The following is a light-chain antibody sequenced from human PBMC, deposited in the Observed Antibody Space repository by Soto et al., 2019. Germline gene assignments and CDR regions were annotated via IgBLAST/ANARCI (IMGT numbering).Light chain of an antibody. CDR1: QSVSRN. CDR2: GAS. V-gene: IGKV3-15*01. CDR3: QQYNNRPPFT. J-gene: IGKJ3*01. Sequence: EIVMTQSPATLSVSPGERATLSCRASQSVSRNLAWYQQKPGQAPRLLIYGASTRATGLPARFSGSGSGTEFTLTVSCLQSEDFAFYYCQQYNNRPPFTFGPGNKVDIK.